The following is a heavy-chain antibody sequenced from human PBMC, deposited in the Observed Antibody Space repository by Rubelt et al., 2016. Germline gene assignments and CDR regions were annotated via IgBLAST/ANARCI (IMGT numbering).Heavy chain of an antibody. CDR3: ARAVRVGATNRYYFDY. V-gene: IGHV3-21*01. CDR1: GFTFSSYS. CDR2: ISSSSSYI. Sequence: SRGGLVQPGGSLRVSCAASGFTFSSYSMNWVRQAPGKGLEWVSSISSSSSYIYYADSVKGRFTISRDNAKNSLYLQMNSLRAEDTAVYYCARAVRVGATNRYYFDYWGQGTLVTVSS. D-gene: IGHD1-26*01. J-gene: IGHJ4*02.